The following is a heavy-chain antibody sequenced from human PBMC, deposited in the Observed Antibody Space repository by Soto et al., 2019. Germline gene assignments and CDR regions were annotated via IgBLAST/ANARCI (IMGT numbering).Heavy chain of an antibody. V-gene: IGHV3-30-3*01. Sequence: QVQLVESGGDVVQPGRSLRVSCAASGFTFSRSAMHWVRQAPGRGLEWVAVIANDGGNKYYADSVKGRFTISRDNSKNTVYLHMNSLRVEDTAVYYCARFTVMTDWGDFQYWGQGTLVTVSS. D-gene: IGHD4-17*01. CDR1: GFTFSRSA. CDR2: IANDGGNK. J-gene: IGHJ1*01. CDR3: ARFTVMTDWGDFQY.